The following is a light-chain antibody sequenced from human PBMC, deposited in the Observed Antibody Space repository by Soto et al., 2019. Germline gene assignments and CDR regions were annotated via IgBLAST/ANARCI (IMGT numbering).Light chain of an antibody. Sequence: EIVLTQSPGTLSLSPGERATLSCRASQSISDTLAWYQQKPGQAPRLLIHGASTRATGFPARFSGSGSGTDFTLTISSLQSEDFAAYYCRQYDNWPWTFGQGTKVDNK. CDR3: RQYDNWPWT. CDR1: QSISDT. CDR2: GAS. V-gene: IGKV3-15*01. J-gene: IGKJ1*01.